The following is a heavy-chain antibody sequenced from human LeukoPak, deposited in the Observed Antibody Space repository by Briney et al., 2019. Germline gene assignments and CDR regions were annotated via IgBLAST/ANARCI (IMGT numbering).Heavy chain of an antibody. CDR3: ARGEAVLAAFDI. Sequence: PGGSLRLSCAASGFTFSSYGMHWVRQAPGKGLEWVSSISSSSSYIYYADSVKGRFTISRDNAKNSLYLQMNSLRAEDTAVYYCARGEAVLAAFDIWGQGTMVTVSS. J-gene: IGHJ3*02. D-gene: IGHD1-26*01. V-gene: IGHV3-21*01. CDR2: ISSSSSYI. CDR1: GFTFSSYG.